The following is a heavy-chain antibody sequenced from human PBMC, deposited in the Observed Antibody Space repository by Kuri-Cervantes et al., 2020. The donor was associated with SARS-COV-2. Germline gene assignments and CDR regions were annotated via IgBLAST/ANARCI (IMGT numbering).Heavy chain of an antibody. J-gene: IGHJ5*02. CDR2: IYYSGST. CDR3: ARTQGVAARRGDHNWFDP. Sequence: SETLSLTCTVSGGSISSSSYYWGWIRQPPGKGLEWFGSIYYSGSTYYNPSLKSRVTISVGTSKNQFSLKLSSVTAADTAVYYCARTQGVAARRGDHNWFDPWGQGALVTDSS. CDR1: GGSISSSSYY. D-gene: IGHD6-6*01. V-gene: IGHV4-39*01.